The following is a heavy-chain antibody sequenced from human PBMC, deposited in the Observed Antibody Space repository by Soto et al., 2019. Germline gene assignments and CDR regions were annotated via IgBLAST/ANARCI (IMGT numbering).Heavy chain of an antibody. CDR2: IYYSGST. CDR1: GGSISSYY. V-gene: IGHV4-59*01. CDR3: ARDIMGTNYYYYGMDV. D-gene: IGHD2-8*01. J-gene: IGHJ6*02. Sequence: PSETLYLTCTVSGGSISSYYWSWIRQPLGKGLEWIGYIYYSGSTNYDPSLKSRVTISVDTSKNQFSLKLSSVTAADTAVYYCARDIMGTNYYYYGMDVWGQGTTVTVSS.